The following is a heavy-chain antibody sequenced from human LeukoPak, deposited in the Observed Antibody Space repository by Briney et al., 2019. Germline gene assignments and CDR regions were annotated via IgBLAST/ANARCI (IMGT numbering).Heavy chain of an antibody. D-gene: IGHD2-15*01. V-gene: IGHV3-30*02. J-gene: IGHJ4*02. CDR2: IRYDGSNK. CDR3: AKDYGRYCSGGSCYFSNY. Sequence: GGSLRLSCAASGFTFSSYGMHWVRQAPGKGLEWVAFIRYDGSNKYYADSVKGRFTISRDNSKNTLYLQMNSLRAEDTAVYYCAKDYGRYCSGGSCYFSNYWGQGTLVTVSS. CDR1: GFTFSSYG.